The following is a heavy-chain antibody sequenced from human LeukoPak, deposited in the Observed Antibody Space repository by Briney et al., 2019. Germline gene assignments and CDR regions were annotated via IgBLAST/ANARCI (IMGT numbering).Heavy chain of an antibody. CDR3: ARDRLPMTTVPYYFDH. D-gene: IGHD4-17*01. J-gene: IGHJ4*02. CDR1: GFTFDDYG. CDR2: INWNGGST. Sequence: GGSLRLSCAASGFTFDDYGMSWVRQAPGKGLEWVSGINWNGGSTGYADSVKGRFTISRDNAKNSLYLQMNSLRAEDTALYYCARDRLPMTTVPYYFDHWGQGTLVTVSS. V-gene: IGHV3-20*04.